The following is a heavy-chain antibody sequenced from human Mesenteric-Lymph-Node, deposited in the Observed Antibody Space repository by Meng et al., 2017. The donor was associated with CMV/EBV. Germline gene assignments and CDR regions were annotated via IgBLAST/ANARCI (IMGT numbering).Heavy chain of an antibody. J-gene: IGHJ4*02. CDR2: INPNSGGT. CDR1: GYTFTSYD. Sequence: ASVKVSCKASGYTFTSYDINWVRQATGQGLEWMGWINPNSGGTNYAQKLQGRVTMTTDTSTSTAYMELRSLRSDDTAVYYCARVGIAAGRREDYWGQGTLVTVSS. CDR3: ARVGIAAGRREDY. D-gene: IGHD6-13*01. V-gene: IGHV1-18*01.